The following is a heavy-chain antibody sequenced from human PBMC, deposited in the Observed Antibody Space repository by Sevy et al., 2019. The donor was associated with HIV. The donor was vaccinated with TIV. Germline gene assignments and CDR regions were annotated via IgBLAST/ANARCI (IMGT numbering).Heavy chain of an antibody. J-gene: IGHJ6*02. CDR1: EYTVTKLP. CDR2: FDPEENEI. Sequence: ASVKVSCKVSEYTVTKLPMHWVRQAPGKGLEWMGGFDPEENEIIYAQNFQGRVTMTQDTSTDTAYMELRSLRSEDTAVYYCATLDFWSHYPLYGTDLWGQGTKVTVSS. D-gene: IGHD3-3*01. V-gene: IGHV1-24*01. CDR3: ATLDFWSHYPLYGTDL.